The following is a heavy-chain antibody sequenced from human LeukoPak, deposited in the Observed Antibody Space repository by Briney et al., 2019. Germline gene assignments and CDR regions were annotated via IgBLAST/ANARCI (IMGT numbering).Heavy chain of an antibody. CDR2: ISGSGGST. CDR3: AKDRMVYDILTALVDY. J-gene: IGHJ4*02. CDR1: GFTFSSYA. Sequence: GGSLRLSCAASGFTFSSYAMSWVRQAPGKGLEWVSAISGSGGSTYYADSVKGRFTISRDNSKNTLYLQMNSLRAEDTAVYYCAKDRMVYDILTALVDYRGQGTLVTVSS. V-gene: IGHV3-23*01. D-gene: IGHD3-9*01.